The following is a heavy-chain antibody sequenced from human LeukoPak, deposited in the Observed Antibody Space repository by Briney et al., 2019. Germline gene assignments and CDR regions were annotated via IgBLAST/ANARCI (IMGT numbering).Heavy chain of an antibody. CDR3: ANADRFCSGSCHVPDAFDF. D-gene: IGHD3-3*01. CDR2: IYYSGST. J-gene: IGHJ3*01. Sequence: SQTLPLTCTVSGGSISSGGYYWSWIRQHPGKGLEWIGYIYYSGSTYYNPSLKSRVTISVDRSKNQFSLRLSSVTAADTAVYYCANADRFCSGSCHVPDAFDFWGQGTMVTVSS. CDR1: GGSISSGGYY. V-gene: IGHV4-31*03.